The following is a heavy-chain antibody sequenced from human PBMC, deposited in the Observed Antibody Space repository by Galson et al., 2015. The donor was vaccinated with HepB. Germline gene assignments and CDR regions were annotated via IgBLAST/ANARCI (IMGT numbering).Heavy chain of an antibody. D-gene: IGHD5-18*01. J-gene: IGHJ6*03. V-gene: IGHV3-33*01. CDR3: VRDAKMDTGLDYMDV. CDR1: GFTFTNYG. Sequence: SLRLSCAASGFTFTNYGIHWVRQAPGKGLEWVAVIWYDGNSKQYADSVKGRFTISRDNSRNTVYLQMNTLRVEDTAVYYCVRDAKMDTGLDYMDVWGKGTTVTVSS. CDR2: IWYDGNSK.